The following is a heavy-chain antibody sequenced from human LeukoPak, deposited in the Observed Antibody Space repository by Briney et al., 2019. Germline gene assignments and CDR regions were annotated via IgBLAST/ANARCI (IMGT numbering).Heavy chain of an antibody. Sequence: GGSLRLSCAASGFTFSSYGMHWVRQAPGKGLEWVSAISGSGGSTYYADSVKGRFTISRDNSKNTLYLQMNSLRAEDTAVYYCATLVGAAFDYWGQGTLVTVSS. D-gene: IGHD1-26*01. V-gene: IGHV3-23*01. CDR1: GFTFSSYG. CDR3: ATLVGAAFDY. J-gene: IGHJ4*02. CDR2: ISGSGGST.